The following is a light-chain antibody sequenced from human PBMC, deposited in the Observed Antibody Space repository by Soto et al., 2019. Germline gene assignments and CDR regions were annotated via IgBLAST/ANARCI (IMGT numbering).Light chain of an antibody. J-gene: IGKJ3*01. CDR1: QDISNY. CDR2: AAS. V-gene: IGKV1-39*01. CDR3: LQSYTFPFT. Sequence: DIPMTQSPFSLSASVGDTVTLTCRASQDISNYLNWLQQKPGKAPKLLIYAASTLQTGVPSRFSGSESGTDFTLTISSLQPEDFAIYFCLQSYTFPFTFGPGTRVDIK.